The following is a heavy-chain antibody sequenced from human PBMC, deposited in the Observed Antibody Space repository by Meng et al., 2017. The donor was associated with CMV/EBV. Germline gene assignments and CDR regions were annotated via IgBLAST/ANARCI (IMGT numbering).Heavy chain of an antibody. V-gene: IGHV4-34*01. Sequence: QVPLQQWGDGLLKPSETLSLTCAVYGGSFSGYYWSWIRQPPGKGLEWIGEINHSGSTNYNPSLKSRVTISVDTSKNQFSLKLSSVTAADTAVYYCARGGIAAAGPFDYWGQGTLVTVSS. CDR2: INHSGST. D-gene: IGHD6-13*01. CDR3: ARGGIAAAGPFDY. J-gene: IGHJ4*02. CDR1: GGSFSGYY.